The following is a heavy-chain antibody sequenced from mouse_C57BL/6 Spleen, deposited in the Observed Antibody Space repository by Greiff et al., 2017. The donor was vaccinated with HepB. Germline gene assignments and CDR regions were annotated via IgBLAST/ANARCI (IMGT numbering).Heavy chain of an antibody. D-gene: IGHD2-1*01. CDR1: GFSFNTYA. CDR3: VRRGNCQSLYYAMDY. V-gene: IGHV10-1*01. J-gene: IGHJ4*01. CDR2: IRSKSNNYAT. Sequence: DAGGGLVQPTGSLKLSCAASGFSFNTYAMNWVRPAPGKGLESVARIRSKSNNYATYYADSVKHRFTIYRDDSESMRYLQMNNLKTVDSALYYCVRRGNCQSLYYAMDYWGQGTSGTVSS.